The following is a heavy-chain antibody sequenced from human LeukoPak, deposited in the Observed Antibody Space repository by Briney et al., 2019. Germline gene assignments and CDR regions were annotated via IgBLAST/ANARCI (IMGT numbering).Heavy chain of an antibody. J-gene: IGHJ4*02. CDR1: GFTFSSYG. CDR2: ISGSGGST. V-gene: IGHV3-23*01. Sequence: PGGTLRLSCAASGFTFSSYGMSWVRQAPGKGLEWVSAISGSGGSTYYADSVKGRFTISRDNSKNTLYLQMNSLRAEDTAVYYCAKAPIYGSGTYFDYWDYWGQGTLVTVSS. CDR3: AKAPIYGSGTYFDYWDY. D-gene: IGHD3-10*01.